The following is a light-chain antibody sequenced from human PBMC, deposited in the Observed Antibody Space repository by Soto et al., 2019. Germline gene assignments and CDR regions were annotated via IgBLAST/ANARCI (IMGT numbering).Light chain of an antibody. Sequence: QSVLTQPRSLSGSPGQSVTISRTGTSSDVGGSNYVSWYQQHPGKAPKLMIYDVSKRPSGVPDRFSGSKSGNTASLTISGLQAEDEADYYCCSYAGSYTYVVFGGGTKLTVL. V-gene: IGLV2-11*01. CDR1: SSDVGGSNY. CDR2: DVS. J-gene: IGLJ2*01. CDR3: CSYAGSYTYVV.